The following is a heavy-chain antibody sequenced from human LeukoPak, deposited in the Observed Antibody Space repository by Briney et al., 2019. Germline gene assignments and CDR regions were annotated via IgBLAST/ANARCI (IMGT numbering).Heavy chain of an antibody. CDR3: ARHRSYYYGSGSYPFDY. J-gene: IGHJ4*02. Sequence: PSETLSLTCTVSGGSISSSSYYWGWIRQPPGKGLEWIGSIYYSGSTYYNPSLKSRVTISVDTSKNQFSLKLSSVTAADTAVYYCARHRSYYYGSGSYPFDYWGQGTLVTVSS. V-gene: IGHV4-39*01. CDR1: GGSISSSSYY. CDR2: IYYSGST. D-gene: IGHD3-10*01.